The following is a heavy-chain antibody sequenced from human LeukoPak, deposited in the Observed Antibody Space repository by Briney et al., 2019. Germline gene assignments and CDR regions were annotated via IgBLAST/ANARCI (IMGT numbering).Heavy chain of an antibody. CDR2: ISGSGGST. J-gene: IGHJ6*04. CDR1: GFTFSSYG. D-gene: IGHD3-10*02. Sequence: GGTLRLSCAVSGFTFSSYGMSWVRQAPGKGLEWVSAISGSGGSTYYADSVKGRFTISRDNSKNTLYLQMNSLRAEDTAVYYCAELGITMIGGVWGKGTTVTISS. CDR3: AELGITMIGGV. V-gene: IGHV3-23*01.